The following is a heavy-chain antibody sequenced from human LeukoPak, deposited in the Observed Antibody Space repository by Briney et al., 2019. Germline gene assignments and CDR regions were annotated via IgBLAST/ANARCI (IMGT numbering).Heavy chain of an antibody. CDR1: GGSISSGSYY. CDR3: ARVVPAARYFDY. Sequence: PSQTLSLTCTVSGGSISSGSYYWRWIRQPAGKGLEWIGRIYTSGSTNYNPSLKSRVTISVDTSKNQFSLKLSSVTAADTAVYYCARVVPAARYFDYWGQGTLVTVSS. V-gene: IGHV4-61*02. CDR2: IYTSGST. J-gene: IGHJ4*02. D-gene: IGHD2-2*01.